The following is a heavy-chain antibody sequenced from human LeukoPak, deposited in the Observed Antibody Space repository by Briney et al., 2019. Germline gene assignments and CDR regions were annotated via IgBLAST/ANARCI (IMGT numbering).Heavy chain of an antibody. J-gene: IGHJ4*02. D-gene: IGHD3-3*01. CDR1: GDAQGELV. Sequence: AAVTLTRRRKGDAQGELVEHGGRRVPGKRLERMGGFEPDDGETSYAQKFQGRVTMTEDTSTDTAYMELSSLRSEDTAVYYCATDKGSGYYAYWGQGTLVTVSS. V-gene: IGHV1-24*01. CDR3: ATDKGSGYYAY. CDR2: FEPDDGET.